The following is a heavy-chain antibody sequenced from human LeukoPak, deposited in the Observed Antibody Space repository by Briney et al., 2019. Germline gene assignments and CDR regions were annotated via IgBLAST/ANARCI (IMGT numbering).Heavy chain of an antibody. CDR3: ARRRGTYYFDY. CDR1: GYTFTSYG. CDR2: MNPNSGNT. D-gene: IGHD3-16*01. J-gene: IGHJ4*02. V-gene: IGHV1-8*03. Sequence: ASVKVSCKASGYTFTSYGINWVRQATGQGLEWMGWMNPNSGNTGYAQKFQGRVTITRNTSISTAYMELSSLRSEDTAVYYCARRRGTYYFDYWGQGTLVTVSS.